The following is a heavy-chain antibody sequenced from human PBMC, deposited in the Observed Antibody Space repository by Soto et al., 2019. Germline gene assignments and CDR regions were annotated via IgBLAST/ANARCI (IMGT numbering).Heavy chain of an antibody. CDR1: GFTFRTYT. Sequence: GSLTLSCISSGFTFRTYTMNWVRQAPGKGLEWVSAISGSGGSTYYADSVKGRFTISRDNSKNTLYLQMNSLRAEYTAVYYCATGRVSYYDDSTVFKQRGQGTLVNVSS. CDR2: ISGSGGST. J-gene: IGHJ1*01. CDR3: ATGRVSYYDDSTVFKQ. V-gene: IGHV3-23*01. D-gene: IGHD3-22*01.